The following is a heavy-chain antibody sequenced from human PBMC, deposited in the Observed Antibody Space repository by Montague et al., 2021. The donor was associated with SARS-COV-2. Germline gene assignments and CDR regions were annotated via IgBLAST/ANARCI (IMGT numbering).Heavy chain of an antibody. Sequence: SLRLSCAASGFTFSSYAMYWVRQAPGKGLEWVAVISYDGSNKYYVDSVKGRFTISRDNSKNTLYLQMNSLRAEDTAVYYCARAALGSYDSYFDYWGQGTLVTVSS. CDR3: ARAALGSYDSYFDY. J-gene: IGHJ4*02. V-gene: IGHV3-30*04. CDR2: ISYDGSNK. CDR1: GFTFSSYA. D-gene: IGHD5-12*01.